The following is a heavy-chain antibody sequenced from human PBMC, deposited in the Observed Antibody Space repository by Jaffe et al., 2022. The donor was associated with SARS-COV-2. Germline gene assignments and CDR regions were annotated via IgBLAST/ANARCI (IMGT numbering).Heavy chain of an antibody. J-gene: IGHJ4*02. CDR1: GFTFSSYS. Sequence: EVQLVESGGGLVKPGGSLRLSCAASGFTFSSYSMNWVRQAPGKGLEWVSSISSSSSYIYYADSVKGRFTISRDNAKNSLYLQMNSLRAEDTAVYYCARGGDTVTHFDYWGQGTLVTVSS. V-gene: IGHV3-21*01. D-gene: IGHD4-17*01. CDR3: ARGGDTVTHFDY. CDR2: ISSSSSYI.